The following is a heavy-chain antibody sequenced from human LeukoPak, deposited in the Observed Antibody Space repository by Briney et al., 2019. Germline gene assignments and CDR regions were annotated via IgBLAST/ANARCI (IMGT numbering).Heavy chain of an antibody. V-gene: IGHV3-7*01. CDR3: ARVATLRFLEWFLYYYYGMDV. CDR2: IKKDGSEK. CDR1: GFTFSSYW. D-gene: IGHD3-3*01. Sequence: GGSLRLSCAASGFTFSSYWMSWVRQAPGKGLEWVANIKKDGSEKYYVDSVKGRFTISRDNAKNSLYLQMNSLRAEDTAVYYCARVATLRFLEWFLYYYYGMDVWGQGTTVTVSS. J-gene: IGHJ6*02.